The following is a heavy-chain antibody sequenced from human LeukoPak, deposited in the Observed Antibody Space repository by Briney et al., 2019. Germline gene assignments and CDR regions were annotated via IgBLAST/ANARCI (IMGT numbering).Heavy chain of an antibody. Sequence: SETLSLTCTVSGGSISSGGYYWSWIRLHPGKGLEWIGYIYYSGSTYYNPSLKSRVTISVDTSKNQFSLKLSSVTAADTAVYYCARLVVPAARENWFDPWGQGTLVTVSS. V-gene: IGHV4-31*03. D-gene: IGHD2-2*01. J-gene: IGHJ5*02. CDR2: IYYSGST. CDR3: ARLVVPAARENWFDP. CDR1: GGSISSGGYY.